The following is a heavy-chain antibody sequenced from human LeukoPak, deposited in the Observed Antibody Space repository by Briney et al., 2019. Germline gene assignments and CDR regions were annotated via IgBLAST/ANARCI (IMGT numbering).Heavy chain of an antibody. V-gene: IGHV4-34*01. CDR3: ARIRCGHSGSVCYNH. Sequence: PSETLSLTCGVFGVSINDYYWSRIRQSPGKGLEWIGEISHTEGTRYNPSPESRVTMSVGTSENQLSLKLIFVTAADTAVYYCARIRCGHSGSVCYNHWGLGTLVTVSS. CDR1: GVSINDYY. CDR2: ISHTEGT. D-gene: IGHD3-9*01. J-gene: IGHJ4*02.